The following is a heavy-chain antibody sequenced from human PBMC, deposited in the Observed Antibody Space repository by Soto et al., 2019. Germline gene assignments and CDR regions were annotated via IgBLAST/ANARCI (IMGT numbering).Heavy chain of an antibody. D-gene: IGHD3-22*01. Sequence: GGSLRLSCAASGFTFSSYAMHWVRQAPGKGLEWVAVISYDGSNKYYADSVKGRFTISRDNSKNTLYLQMNSLRAEDTAVYYCARDPSYYYDSSGYSTPRYYYYGMDVWGQGTTVTVSS. CDR2: ISYDGSNK. CDR3: ARDPSYYYDSSGYSTPRYYYYGMDV. J-gene: IGHJ6*02. CDR1: GFTFSSYA. V-gene: IGHV3-30-3*01.